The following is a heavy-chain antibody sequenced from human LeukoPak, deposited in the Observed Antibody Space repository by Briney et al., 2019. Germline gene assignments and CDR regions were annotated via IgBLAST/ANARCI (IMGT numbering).Heavy chain of an antibody. V-gene: IGHV3-23*03. J-gene: IGHJ6*02. CDR2: IFASGSTT. CDR1: GFTFSGYA. D-gene: IGHD1-14*01. Sequence: GGSLRLSCAASGFTFSGYAMNWVRQAPGKGLEWVSLIFASGSTTKYADSVKGRFTISRDNSKNTLYLQMNSLRAEDTAVYYCARDPGGSSKRYYYGMDVWGQGTTVTVSS. CDR3: ARDPGGSSKRYYYGMDV.